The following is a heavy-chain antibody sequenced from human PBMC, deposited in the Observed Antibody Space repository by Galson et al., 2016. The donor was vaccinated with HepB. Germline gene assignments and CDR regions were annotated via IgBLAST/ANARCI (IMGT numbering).Heavy chain of an antibody. J-gene: IGHJ4*02. V-gene: IGHV3-23*01. CDR1: GFAFSTSG. Sequence: SLRLSCAASGFAFSTSGMSWVRQTPGRGLEWVSGITGTGATTNYADSVKGRLTISRDNSKNTLYLYMNSLRAEDTAVYSCGKHGGFDYWGQGALATVSS. D-gene: IGHD3-3*01. CDR3: GKHGGFDY. CDR2: ITGTGATT.